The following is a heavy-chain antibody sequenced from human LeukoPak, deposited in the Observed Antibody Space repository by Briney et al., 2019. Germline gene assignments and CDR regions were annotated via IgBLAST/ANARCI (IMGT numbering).Heavy chain of an antibody. CDR3: AGGLLWFGPPYYYGMDV. Sequence: SETLSLTCAVCGGSFSGYYWSWIRQPPGKGLEWIGEINHSGSTNYNPSLKSRVTISVDTSKNQFSLKLSSVTVADTAVYYCAGGLLWFGPPYYYGMDVWGQGTTVTVSS. D-gene: IGHD3-10*01. V-gene: IGHV4-34*01. CDR1: GGSFSGYY. J-gene: IGHJ6*02. CDR2: INHSGST.